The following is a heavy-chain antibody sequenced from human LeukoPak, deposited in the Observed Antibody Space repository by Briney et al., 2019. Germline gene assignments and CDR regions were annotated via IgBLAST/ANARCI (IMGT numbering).Heavy chain of an antibody. D-gene: IGHD6-13*01. CDR2: ISYDGSNK. Sequence: GGSLRLSCAACGFIFSRYGMHWVRQARGKGLEWVAVISYDGSNKYYTDSVKGRFTIPRDNSKNTLYLQMNGLRAHDTPVYYFAKATGGTEGRYGLDVWGQGTTVTASS. V-gene: IGHV3-30*18. CDR1: GFIFSRYG. J-gene: IGHJ6*02. CDR3: AKATGGTEGRYGLDV.